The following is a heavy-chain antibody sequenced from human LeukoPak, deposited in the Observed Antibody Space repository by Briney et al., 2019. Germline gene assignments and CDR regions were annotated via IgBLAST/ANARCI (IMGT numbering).Heavy chain of an antibody. J-gene: IGHJ4*02. CDR2: MNPNSGNT. Sequence: GASVKVSCKASGYTFTSYDINWVRQATGQGLEWMGWMNPNSGNTGYAQKFQGRVTMTEDTSTDTAYMEVSSLRSEDTAVYYCATDLPVAGTFTYWGQGTLVTVSS. CDR3: ATDLPVAGTFTY. CDR1: GYTFTSYD. V-gene: IGHV1-8*01. D-gene: IGHD6-19*01.